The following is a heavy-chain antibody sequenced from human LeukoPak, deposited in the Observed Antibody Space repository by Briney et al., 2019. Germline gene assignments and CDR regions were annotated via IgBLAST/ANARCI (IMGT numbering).Heavy chain of an antibody. D-gene: IGHD6-13*01. Sequence: SETLSLTCTVSGGSISSYYWSWIRQPAGKGLEWIGRIYTSGSTNYTPSLKSRVTMSVDTSKNQFSLKLSSVTAADTAVYYCARESGIAAAGSIGYWGQGTLVTVSS. CDR2: IYTSGST. V-gene: IGHV4-4*07. J-gene: IGHJ4*02. CDR1: GGSISSYY. CDR3: ARESGIAAAGSIGY.